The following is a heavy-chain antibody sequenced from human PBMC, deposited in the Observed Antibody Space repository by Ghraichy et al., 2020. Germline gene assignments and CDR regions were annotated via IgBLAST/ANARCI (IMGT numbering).Heavy chain of an antibody. D-gene: IGHD3-3*01. Sequence: GESLNISCAASGFTFSSYVMHWVRQAPGKGLEWVALISYDGSNKYYADSVKGRFTFSRDNSKNTLYLQMNSLRAEDTAVYYCAKVYYDFWSDYSLAIDHWGQGTLVTVSS. CDR3: AKVYYDFWSDYSLAIDH. CDR1: GFTFSSYV. J-gene: IGHJ4*02. CDR2: ISYDGSNK. V-gene: IGHV3-30*18.